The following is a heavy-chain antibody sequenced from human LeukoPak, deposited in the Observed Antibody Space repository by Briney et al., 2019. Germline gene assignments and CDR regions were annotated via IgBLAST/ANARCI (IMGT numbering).Heavy chain of an antibody. CDR3: ARAGSYYYMDV. Sequence: SVKLSCKASGYTFPISGTSWVRHAPGQGLEWMGWIDAYNGNTNYAQKLQGRVTMTTDTSTTTAYMELRSLGLDDTAVYYCARAGSYYYMDVWGKGTTVTVSS. CDR2: IDAYNGNT. CDR1: GYTFPISG. V-gene: IGHV1-18*01. J-gene: IGHJ6*03. D-gene: IGHD1-1*01.